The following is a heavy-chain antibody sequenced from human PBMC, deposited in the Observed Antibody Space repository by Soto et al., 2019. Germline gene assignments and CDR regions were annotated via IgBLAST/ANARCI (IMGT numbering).Heavy chain of an antibody. V-gene: IGHV3-23*01. Sequence: GSLRLSCAASGFTLNSYAMNWVRQAPGKGLAWVSAIGTDGNTYYANSVKGRFTISRDNSRTTLYLQMNSLRVEDTALYYCVRKYPGTRPFDYWGQGTLVTVSS. D-gene: IGHD2-2*01. CDR3: VRKYPGTRPFDY. CDR1: GFTLNSYA. CDR2: IGTDGNT. J-gene: IGHJ4*01.